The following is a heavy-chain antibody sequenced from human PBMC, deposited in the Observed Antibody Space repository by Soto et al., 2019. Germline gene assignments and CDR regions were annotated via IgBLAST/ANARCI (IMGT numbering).Heavy chain of an antibody. Sequence: QVQLVQSGAEVKKPGASVKVSCKASGYSFTDYHIHWVRQAPGQGLEWLGRINPKSGGTSTAQKFQGWVTMPPDTSISTASMELTRLTSAATALYYCARGDSTDCSNGVCSFFYNHDMDVWGQGTTVTVSS. V-gene: IGHV1-2*04. CDR3: ARGDSTDCSNGVCSFFYNHDMDV. CDR2: INPKSGGT. J-gene: IGHJ6*02. D-gene: IGHD2-8*01. CDR1: GYSFTDYH.